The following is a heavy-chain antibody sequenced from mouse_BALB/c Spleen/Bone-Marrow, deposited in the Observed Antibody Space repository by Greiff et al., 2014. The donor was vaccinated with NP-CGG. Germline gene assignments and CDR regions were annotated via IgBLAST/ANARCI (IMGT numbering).Heavy chain of an antibody. V-gene: IGHV1S34*01. CDR1: GYSFTGYY. J-gene: IGHJ3*01. CDR2: ISCYNGAT. CDR3: ARGGMITSQAWFAY. Sequence: VVKTGASVKISCKASGYSFTGYYMHWVKQSHGKSLEWIGYISCYNGATSYNQKFKGKATLTVDTSSSTAYMQFNSLTSEDSAVYHCARGGMITSQAWFAYWGQGTLVTVSA. D-gene: IGHD2-4*01.